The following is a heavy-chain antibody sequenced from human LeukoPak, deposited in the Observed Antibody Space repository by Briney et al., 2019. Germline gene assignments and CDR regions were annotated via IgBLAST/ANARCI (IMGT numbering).Heavy chain of an antibody. Sequence: GESLKISCKGSGYSFTRYWIAWVRQMPGKGLEWMGIIYPGDSDTKYSPPFQGHVIFSADKSISTAYLEWSSLKASDTAMYYCASQGASGPLDYWGQGTVVTVSS. CDR1: GYSFTRYW. J-gene: IGHJ4*02. CDR2: IYPGDSDT. V-gene: IGHV5-51*01. CDR3: ASQGASGPLDY.